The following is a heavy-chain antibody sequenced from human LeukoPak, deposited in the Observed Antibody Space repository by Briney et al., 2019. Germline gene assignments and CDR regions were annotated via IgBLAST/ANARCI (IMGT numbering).Heavy chain of an antibody. Sequence: GASVKVSCKASGYTFTSYGISWVRQAPGQGLEWMGWISAYNGNTNYAQKLQGSVTMTTDTSTSTAYMELRSLRSDDTAVYYCARDTGEDSSAGDDYGDLGNYYYYYGMDVWGQGTTVTVSS. J-gene: IGHJ6*02. CDR2: ISAYNGNT. V-gene: IGHV1-18*01. D-gene: IGHD4-17*01. CDR3: ARDTGEDSSAGDDYGDLGNYYYYYGMDV. CDR1: GYTFTSYG.